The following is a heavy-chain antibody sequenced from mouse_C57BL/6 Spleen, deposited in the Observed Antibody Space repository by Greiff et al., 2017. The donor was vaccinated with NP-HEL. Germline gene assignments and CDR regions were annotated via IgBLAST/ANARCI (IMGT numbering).Heavy chain of an antibody. D-gene: IGHD2-4*01. CDR2: IWSGGST. Sequence: QVQLKESGPGLVQPSQSLSITCTVSGFSLTSYGVHWVRQSPGKGLEWLGVIWSGGSTDYNAAFISRLSISKDNSKSQVFFKMNSLQADDTAIYYCAKSIYYDYEDAMDYWGQGTSVTVSS. CDR1: GFSLTSYG. CDR3: AKSIYYDYEDAMDY. J-gene: IGHJ4*01. V-gene: IGHV2-2*01.